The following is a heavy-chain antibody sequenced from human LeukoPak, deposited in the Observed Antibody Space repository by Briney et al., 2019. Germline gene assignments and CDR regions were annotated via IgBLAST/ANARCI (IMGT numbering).Heavy chain of an antibody. Sequence: SVKVSCKASGGTFSSYAISWVRQAPGQGLEWMGRIIPILGIANYAQKFQGRVTITADKSTSTAYMELSSLRSEDTAVYYCASEGGAGGGGYFDYRGQGTLVTVSS. V-gene: IGHV1-69*04. CDR1: GGTFSSYA. J-gene: IGHJ4*02. CDR3: ASEGGAGGGGYFDY. CDR2: IIPILGIA. D-gene: IGHD2-15*01.